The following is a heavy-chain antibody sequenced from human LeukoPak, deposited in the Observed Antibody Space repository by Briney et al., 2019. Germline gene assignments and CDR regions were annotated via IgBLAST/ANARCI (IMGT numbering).Heavy chain of an antibody. Sequence: GGSLRLSCAASGFTVSSNYMSCVRQAPGKGLEWVSVIYSGGSTYYADSVKGRFTISRDNSKNTLYLQMNSLRAEDTAVYYCAAYNWNYFDYWGQGTLVTVSS. D-gene: IGHD1-20*01. J-gene: IGHJ4*02. CDR2: IYSGGST. CDR1: GFTVSSNY. CDR3: AAYNWNYFDY. V-gene: IGHV3-53*01.